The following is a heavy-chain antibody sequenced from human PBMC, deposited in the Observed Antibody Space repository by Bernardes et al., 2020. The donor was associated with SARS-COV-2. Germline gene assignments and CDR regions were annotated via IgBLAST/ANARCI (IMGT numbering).Heavy chain of an antibody. CDR2: ISGSGGGT. V-gene: IGHV3-23*01. Sequence: GGSLRLSCAASGFTFSSYAMSWVRQAPGKGLEWVSAISGSGGGTYYADSVKGRFTISRDNSKNTLYLQMNSLRAEDTAVYYCANLDAYSSTYFDYWGQGTLVTVSS. J-gene: IGHJ4*02. D-gene: IGHD6-13*01. CDR3: ANLDAYSSTYFDY. CDR1: GFTFSSYA.